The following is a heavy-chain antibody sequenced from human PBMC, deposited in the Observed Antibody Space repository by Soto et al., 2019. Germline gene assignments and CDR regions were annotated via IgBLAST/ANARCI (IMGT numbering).Heavy chain of an antibody. Sequence: EVQLLESGGDLVQPGGSLRLSCAASGFTFSNFAMSWVRQAPGKGLEWVSTILVDGRTFYVDSVKGRFTISRDSSQNTVYLQMNSLTAGDTALYYCAKATATGGGAFDICGQGTMVTVSS. CDR1: GFTFSNFA. CDR3: AKATATGGGAFDI. J-gene: IGHJ3*02. D-gene: IGHD2-8*02. CDR2: ILVDGRT. V-gene: IGHV3-23*01.